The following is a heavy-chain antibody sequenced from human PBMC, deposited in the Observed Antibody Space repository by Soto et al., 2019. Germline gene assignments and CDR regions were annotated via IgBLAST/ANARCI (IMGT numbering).Heavy chain of an antibody. CDR2: IYYSGST. V-gene: IGHV4-39*01. J-gene: IGHJ4*02. CDR1: GGSISSSSYY. Sequence: SETLSLTCTVSGGSISSSSYYWGWIRQPPGKGLEWIGSIYYSGSTYYNPSLKSRVTISVDTSKNQFSLKLSSVTAADTAVYYCARQRGGVYFVSSGYLYYFVYWGAGTLVT. CDR3: ARQRGGVYFVSSGYLYYFVY. D-gene: IGHD3-22*01.